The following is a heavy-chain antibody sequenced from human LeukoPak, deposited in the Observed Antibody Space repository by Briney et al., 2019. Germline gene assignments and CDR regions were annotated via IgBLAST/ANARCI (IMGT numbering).Heavy chain of an antibody. CDR1: GYTFTSYG. CDR2: ISAYNGNT. D-gene: IGHD3-22*01. V-gene: IGHV1-18*01. Sequence: ASVKVSCKASGYTFTSYGISWVRQAPGQGLEWMGWISAYNGNTNYAQKLQGRVTMTTDTSTSTAYMELRSLRSDDTAVYYCARRLDYDSSGYYNWYFDLWGRGTLVTVSS. J-gene: IGHJ2*01. CDR3: ARRLDYDSSGYYNWYFDL.